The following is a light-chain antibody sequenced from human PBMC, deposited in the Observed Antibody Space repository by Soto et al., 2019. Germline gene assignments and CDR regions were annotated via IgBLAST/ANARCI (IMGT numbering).Light chain of an antibody. CDR1: QNVSSN. CDR2: GAS. Sequence: EIVMTQSPATLSVSPGERATLSCRASQNVSSNLAWYQQKPGQAPRLLIYGASTRATGIPARFSGSGSGTEFTLTISSLQSEDFAVYYCQQYNNWPYTFGQGTKLEIK. V-gene: IGKV3-15*01. CDR3: QQYNNWPYT. J-gene: IGKJ2*01.